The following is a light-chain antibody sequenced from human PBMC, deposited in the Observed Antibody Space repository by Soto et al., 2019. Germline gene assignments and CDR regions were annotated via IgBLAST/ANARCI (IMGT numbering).Light chain of an antibody. CDR3: QQYNAWPPIT. V-gene: IGKV3-15*01. J-gene: IGKJ1*01. CDR2: GAS. Sequence: EIVMAQSPATLSVSPGERATLSCRASQSVSTKVAWYQQRHGQAPRLLIYGASTRATGIPDRFSGSGSGTEFPLTISSLQSEDSAVYYCQQYNAWPPITFAQGTKVEI. CDR1: QSVSTK.